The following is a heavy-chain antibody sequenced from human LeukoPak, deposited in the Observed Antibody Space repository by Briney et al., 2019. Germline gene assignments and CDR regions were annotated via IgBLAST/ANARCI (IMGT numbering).Heavy chain of an antibody. J-gene: IGHJ4*02. V-gene: IGHV4-59*08. D-gene: IGHD3-10*01. CDR1: GGSISSYY. CDR2: IYYSGST. CDR3: ERHRDVFVLDY. Sequence: SETLSLTCTVSGGSISSYYWSWIRQPPGKGLEWIGYIYYSGSTYYNPSLKSRVTISVDTSKNQFSLKLSSVTAADTAVYYCERHRDVFVLDYWGQGTLVTVSS.